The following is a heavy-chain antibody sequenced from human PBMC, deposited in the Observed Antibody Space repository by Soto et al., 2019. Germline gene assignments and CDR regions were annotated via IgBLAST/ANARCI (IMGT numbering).Heavy chain of an antibody. Sequence: EVQLLESGGGLVQPGGSLRLSCAASGFTFSSYAMSRVRQAPGKGLEWVSAISGSGGSTYYADSVKGRFTISRDNSKNTLYLQMNSLRAEDTAVYYCAKSGWELLYYYYGTDVWGQGTTVTVSS. CDR1: GFTFSSYA. CDR2: ISGSGGST. V-gene: IGHV3-23*01. CDR3: AKSGWELLYYYYGTDV. D-gene: IGHD1-26*01. J-gene: IGHJ6*02.